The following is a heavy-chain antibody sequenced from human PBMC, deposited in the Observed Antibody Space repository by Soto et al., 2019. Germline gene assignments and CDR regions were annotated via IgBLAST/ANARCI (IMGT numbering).Heavy chain of an antibody. Sequence: GASVKVSCKASGYTFTAYGISWVRQAPGQGLEWMGWISAYSGNTDYAQQLQARVTMTTDTSTSTDYMELRSLRSDDTAVYYCARVEWAARPLDFWGQGTLVTVSS. V-gene: IGHV1-18*01. D-gene: IGHD6-6*01. CDR1: GYTFTAYG. CDR2: ISAYSGNT. CDR3: ARVEWAARPLDF. J-gene: IGHJ4*02.